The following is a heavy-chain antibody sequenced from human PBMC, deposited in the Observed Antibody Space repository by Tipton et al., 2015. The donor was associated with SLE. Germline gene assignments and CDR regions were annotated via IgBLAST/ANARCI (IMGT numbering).Heavy chain of an antibody. D-gene: IGHD1-26*01. J-gene: IGHJ4*02. CDR3: ARGALGSGIVRDY. CDR1: GGSISSGSYH. V-gene: IGHV4-61*02. CDR2: IYTSGST. Sequence: TLSLTCTVSGGSISSGSYHWRWIRQPAGKGLEWIGRIYTSGSTNYNPSLKSQVTISVDTPKNQFSLRLSSATAADTAVYYCARGALGSGIVRDYWGQGTLVTVSS.